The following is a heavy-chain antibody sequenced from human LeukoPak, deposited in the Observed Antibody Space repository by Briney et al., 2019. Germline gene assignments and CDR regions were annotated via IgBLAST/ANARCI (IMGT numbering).Heavy chain of an antibody. CDR2: INPNSDGT. CDR1: GYTFTGYY. CDR3: AREEDYYDYVWGCHY. J-gene: IGHJ4*02. V-gene: IGHV1-2*06. D-gene: IGHD3-16*01. Sequence: ASVKVSCKASGYTFTGYYMHWVRQAPGQGLEWMGRINPNSDGTNYAQKFQGRVTMTRDTSISTAYMELSRLRSDDTAVYYCAREEDYYDYVWGCHYWGQGTLVTVSS.